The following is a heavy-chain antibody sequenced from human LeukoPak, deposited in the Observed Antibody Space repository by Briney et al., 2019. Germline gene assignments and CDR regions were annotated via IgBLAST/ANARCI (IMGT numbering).Heavy chain of an antibody. D-gene: IGHD3-16*01. J-gene: IGHJ4*02. CDR1: GFTFRSYC. CDR2: INENSRYT. CDR3: TRSGTRLGTDFDY. Sequence: GALRPSFAGAGFTFRSYCLGLVRPAPGEGVGVGSSINENSRYTYYADSVKGRFTISRDNAKNSLYLQMNSLRVEDTAVYYCTRSGTRLGTDFDYWGQGTLVTVSS. V-gene: IGHV3-21*01.